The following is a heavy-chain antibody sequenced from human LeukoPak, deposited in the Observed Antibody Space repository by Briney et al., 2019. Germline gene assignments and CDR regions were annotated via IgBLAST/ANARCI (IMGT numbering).Heavy chain of an antibody. CDR3: ARSRHQLLYFQH. J-gene: IGHJ1*01. D-gene: IGHD2-2*01. CDR1: GFTFSSYG. Sequence: PGRSLRLSCAASGFTFSSYGMHWVRQAPGKGLEWVAVISYDGSKKYYADSVKGRFTISRDNSKNTLYLQMNSLRAEDTAVYYCARSRHQLLYFQHWGQGTLVTVSS. CDR2: ISYDGSKK. V-gene: IGHV3-30*19.